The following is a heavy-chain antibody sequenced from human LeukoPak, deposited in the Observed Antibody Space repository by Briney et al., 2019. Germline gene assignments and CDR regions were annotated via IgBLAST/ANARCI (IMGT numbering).Heavy chain of an antibody. CDR2: IYYTGST. CDR1: GGSVSNGSYY. CDR3: ARSQNYYGSGDY. D-gene: IGHD3-10*01. Sequence: SETLSLTCTVSGGSVSNGSYYWSWLRQPPGKALEWIGYIYYTGSTNYNPSLEGRVTISVDTSKNQFSVKLSSVTAADTAVYYCARSQNYYGSGDYWSQGTLVTVSS. V-gene: IGHV4-61*01. J-gene: IGHJ4*02.